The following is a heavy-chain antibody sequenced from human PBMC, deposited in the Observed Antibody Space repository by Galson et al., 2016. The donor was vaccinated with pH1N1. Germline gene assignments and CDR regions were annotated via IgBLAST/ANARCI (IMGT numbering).Heavy chain of an antibody. V-gene: IGHV1-8*01. Sequence: SGKVSCKASGYTLTSYDINWVRQATGQGLEWMGWMNPNNGNADYAPKFQGRVTLTRNASINTAYMELSSLTSEDTAVYYCARGPVYWYFGLWGRGTPVIVSS. J-gene: IGHJ2*01. CDR2: MNPNNGNA. CDR1: GYTLTSYD. CDR3: ARGPVYWYFGL.